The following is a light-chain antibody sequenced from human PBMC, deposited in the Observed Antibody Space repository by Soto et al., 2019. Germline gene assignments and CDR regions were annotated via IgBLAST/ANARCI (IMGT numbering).Light chain of an antibody. Sequence: DIQMTQSPSSRSASLGERVTITCRPSESIRNELNWFQQRPGKAPRLLIYDTFTLQSGVPSRFSGSVSGTEFSLTISSLQAGDSAIYYCQQSFTTPWTFGQGTKVDI. J-gene: IGKJ1*01. CDR2: DTF. V-gene: IGKV1-39*01. CDR1: ESIRNE. CDR3: QQSFTTPWT.